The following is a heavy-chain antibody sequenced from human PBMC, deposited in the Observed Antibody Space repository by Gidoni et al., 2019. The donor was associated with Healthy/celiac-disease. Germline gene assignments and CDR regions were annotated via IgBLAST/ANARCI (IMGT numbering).Heavy chain of an antibody. CDR1: GGSISSSSYY. CDR3: ARQGATAAKFDY. V-gene: IGHV4-39*01. D-gene: IGHD6-25*01. J-gene: IGHJ4*02. Sequence: QLQLQESGPGLVKPSETLSLTCTVSGGSISSSSYYWGWIRQPPGKGLEWIGSIYYSGSTYYNPSLKSRVTISVDTSKNQFSLKLSSVTAADTAVYYCARQGATAAKFDYWGQGTLVTVSS. CDR2: IYYSGST.